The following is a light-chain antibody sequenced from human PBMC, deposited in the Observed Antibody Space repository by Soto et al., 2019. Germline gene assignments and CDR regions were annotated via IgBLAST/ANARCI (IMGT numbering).Light chain of an antibody. CDR1: QSISSW. CDR2: KAS. Sequence: DIQMTQSPSTLSASVGDRVTITCRASQSISSWLAWYQQKPGKAPKLLIYKASSLESGVPARFSGSGSGTDFTLTISSLEPEDFAVYYCQQRGTFGGGTKVDI. V-gene: IGKV1-5*03. CDR3: QQRGT. J-gene: IGKJ4*01.